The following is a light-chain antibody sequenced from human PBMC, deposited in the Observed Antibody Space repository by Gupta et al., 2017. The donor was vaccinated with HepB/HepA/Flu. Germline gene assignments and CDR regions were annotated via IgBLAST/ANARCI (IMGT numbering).Light chain of an antibody. CDR2: ANN. Sequence: QSFLTQPPSASGAPAQSVTISCTGSSSNIGATYDVHWYFQVPGTATKLVIYANNNRPSGVSDRFSGSKSGTSASLAITGLRAEDEAVYVCQSYATSLTSWIFGGGTKLTVL. J-gene: IGLJ2*01. V-gene: IGLV1-40*01. CDR3: QSYATSLTSWI. CDR1: SSNIGATYD.